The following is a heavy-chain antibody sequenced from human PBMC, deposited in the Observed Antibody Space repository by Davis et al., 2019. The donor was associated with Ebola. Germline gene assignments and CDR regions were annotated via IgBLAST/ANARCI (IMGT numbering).Heavy chain of an antibody. CDR1: GFTFSNAW. D-gene: IGHD3-10*01. V-gene: IGHV3-15*01. Sequence: GESLKISCAASGFTFSNAWMSWVRQAPGRGLEWVGRIKSKTDGGTTDYAAPVKGRFTISRDDSKNTLYLQMNSLKTEDTAVYYCTMVRGVIIDYYYYGMDVWGQGTTVTVSS. CDR3: TMVRGVIIDYYYYGMDV. J-gene: IGHJ6*02. CDR2: IKSKTDGGTT.